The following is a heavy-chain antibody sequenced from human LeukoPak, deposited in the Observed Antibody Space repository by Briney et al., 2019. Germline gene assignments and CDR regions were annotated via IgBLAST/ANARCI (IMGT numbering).Heavy chain of an antibody. CDR2: IYYSGSP. J-gene: IGHJ4*02. Sequence: SETLSLTCTVSGGSISSSSYYWGWIRQPPGKGLEWIGSIYYSGSPYFNPYLKSRVTISGDTSKNQFSPKLSSVTAADTAVYYCARLGVATPFDYWGQGTLVPVSS. V-gene: IGHV4-39*01. D-gene: IGHD3-3*01. CDR1: GGSISSSSYY. CDR3: ARLGVATPFDY.